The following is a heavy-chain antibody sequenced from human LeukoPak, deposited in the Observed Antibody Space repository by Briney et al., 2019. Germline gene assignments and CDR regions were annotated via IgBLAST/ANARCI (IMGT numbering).Heavy chain of an antibody. V-gene: IGHV3-33*01. CDR3: ARGKAMVIFDY. CDR2: IWYDGSNK. Sequence: GGSLRLSCAASGFTFSSYGMHWVRQAPGKGLEWVAVIWYDGSNKYYADSVKGRFTTSRDNSKNTLYLQMNSLRAEDTAVYYCARGKAMVIFDYWGQGTLVTVSS. CDR1: GFTFSSYG. J-gene: IGHJ4*02. D-gene: IGHD5-18*01.